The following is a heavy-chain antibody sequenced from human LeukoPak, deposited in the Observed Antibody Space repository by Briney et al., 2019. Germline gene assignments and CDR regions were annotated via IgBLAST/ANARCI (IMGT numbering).Heavy chain of an antibody. J-gene: IGHJ4*02. CDR3: ARDLYYYGSGSYYNGGGFDY. Sequence: GGSLRLSCAASGFTVSSNYMSWVRQAPGKGLEWVSVIYSGGSTYYADSVKGRFTISRDDSKNTLYLQMNSLRAEDTAVYYCARDLYYYGSGSYYNGGGFDYWGQGTLVTVSS. CDR1: GFTVSSNY. D-gene: IGHD3-10*01. CDR2: IYSGGST. V-gene: IGHV3-66*01.